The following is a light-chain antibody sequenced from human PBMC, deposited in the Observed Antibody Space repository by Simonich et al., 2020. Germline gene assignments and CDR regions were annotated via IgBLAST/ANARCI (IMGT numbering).Light chain of an antibody. J-gene: IGKJ3*01. V-gene: IGKV4-1*01. CDR2: WSS. CDR3: QQYYSTPPIT. Sequence: DIVMTQSPDSLAVSLCERATINCKSRQSVLYSSNNKNYLAWYHQKPGQPPKLLIYWSSTRESGVPDRCSGSWSGTDFTLTISSLQAEDVAVYYCQQYYSTPPITFGPGTKVDIK. CDR1: QSVLYSSNNKNY.